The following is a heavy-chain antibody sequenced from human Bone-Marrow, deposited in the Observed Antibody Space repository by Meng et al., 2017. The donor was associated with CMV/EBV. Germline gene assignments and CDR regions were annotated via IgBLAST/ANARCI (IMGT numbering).Heavy chain of an antibody. V-gene: IGHV1-46*01. D-gene: IGHD2-2*03. CDR2: IHPSPGST. Sequence: ASVKVSCKTSGYTFTSYFIHWVRQAPGQALEGVGIIHPSPGSTIYAQKFKGRVSLTMDTSTSTVYMEVSRLRSEDSAVYYCARDRGGYCSSTSCYDYYYGMDVWGQGTTVTVSS. CDR1: GYTFTSYF. CDR3: ARDRGGYCSSTSCYDYYYGMDV. J-gene: IGHJ6*02.